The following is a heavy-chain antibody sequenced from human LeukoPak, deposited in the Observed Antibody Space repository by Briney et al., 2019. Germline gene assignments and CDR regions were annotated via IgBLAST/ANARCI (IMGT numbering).Heavy chain of an antibody. CDR1: GFTFSSYS. CDR2: ISSSSSYI. V-gene: IGHV3-21*01. D-gene: IGHD3-9*01. J-gene: IGHJ3*02. Sequence: SGGSLRLSCAASGFTFSSYSMNWVRQAPGKGLEWVSSISSSSSYIYYADSVKGRFTISRDNAKNSLYLQMNSLRAEDTAVYYCARDHYDILTGRDAFDIWGQGTMVTVSS. CDR3: ARDHYDILTGRDAFDI.